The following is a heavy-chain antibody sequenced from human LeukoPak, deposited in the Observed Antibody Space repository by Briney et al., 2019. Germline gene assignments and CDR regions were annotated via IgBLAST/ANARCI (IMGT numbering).Heavy chain of an antibody. V-gene: IGHV3-30*18. Sequence: TGGSLRLSCAASGFTFSSYGMHWVRQAPGKGLEWVAVISYDGSNKYYADSVKGRFTISRDNSKNTLYLQMNSLRAEDTAVYYCAKEPAFPGIAVAGGLRGGPFDYWGQGTLVTVSS. D-gene: IGHD6-19*01. CDR2: ISYDGSNK. J-gene: IGHJ4*02. CDR1: GFTFSSYG. CDR3: AKEPAFPGIAVAGGLRGGPFDY.